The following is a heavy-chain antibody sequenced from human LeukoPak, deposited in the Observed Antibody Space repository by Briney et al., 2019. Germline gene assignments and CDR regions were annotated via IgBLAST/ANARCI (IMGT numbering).Heavy chain of an antibody. V-gene: IGHV3-73*01. J-gene: IGHJ4*02. Sequence: GGSLRLSCAASGFTFSGSAMHWVRQASGKGLEWVGRIRSKANSYATAYAASVKGRFTISRDDSKNTAYLHMNSLKTEDTAVYYCTSLGSGLLLRWGQGTLVTVSS. CDR3: TSLGSGLLLR. CDR2: IRSKANSYAT. D-gene: IGHD2-15*01. CDR1: GFTFSGSA.